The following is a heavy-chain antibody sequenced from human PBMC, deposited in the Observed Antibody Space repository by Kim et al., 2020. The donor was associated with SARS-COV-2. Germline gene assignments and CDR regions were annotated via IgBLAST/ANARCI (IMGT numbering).Heavy chain of an antibody. CDR3: ARGCSSIWYCPPGAFEI. CDR1: GGSISSYY. V-gene: IGHV4-59*13. Sequence: SETLSLTCTVSGGSISSYYWSWIRQPPGKGLEWIGYIYYSGSTNYNPSLKSRVTISVDTSKNQFSLKLSSVTAADTAVYYCARGCSSIWYCPPGAFEIWGQGTMVTVSS. D-gene: IGHD6-13*01. J-gene: IGHJ3*02. CDR2: IYYSGST.